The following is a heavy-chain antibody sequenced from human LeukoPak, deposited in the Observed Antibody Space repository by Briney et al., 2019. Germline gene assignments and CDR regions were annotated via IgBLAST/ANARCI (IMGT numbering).Heavy chain of an antibody. Sequence: PSETLSLTCTVSGGSISSYYWSWIRQPPGKGLEWIGYIYYSGSTNYNPSLKSRVTISVDTSKNQFSLKLSSVTAADTAVYYCARGITIVFATAFDYWGKETLVTVSS. D-gene: IGHD3-3*01. CDR1: GGSISSYY. CDR2: IYYSGST. J-gene: IGHJ4*02. CDR3: ARGITIVFATAFDY. V-gene: IGHV4-59*01.